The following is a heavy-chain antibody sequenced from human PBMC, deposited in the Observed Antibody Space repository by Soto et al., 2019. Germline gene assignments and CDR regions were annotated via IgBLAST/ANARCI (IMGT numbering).Heavy chain of an antibody. V-gene: IGHV1-2*04. CDR1: GYTFTGYY. J-gene: IGHJ6*02. CDR2: INPNSGGT. Sequence: ASVKVSCKASGYTFTGYYMHWVRQAPGQGLEWMGWINPNSGGTNYAQKFQGWVTMTRDTSISTAYMELSRLRSDDTAVYYCAKGAVAGTGYYYYGMDVWGQGTTVTVSS. CDR3: AKGAVAGTGYYYYGMDV. D-gene: IGHD6-19*01.